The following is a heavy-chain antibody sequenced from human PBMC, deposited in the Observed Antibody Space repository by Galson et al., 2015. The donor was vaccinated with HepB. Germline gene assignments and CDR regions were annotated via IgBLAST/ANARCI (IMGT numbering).Heavy chain of an antibody. CDR2: IKSDGSVT. V-gene: IGHV3-74*01. CDR1: GFPFSSSW. D-gene: IGHD6-13*01. Sequence: LRLSCAASGFPFSSSWMHWVRQAPGKGLVWVSNIKSDGSVTNYADSVKGRFTISGDNAKNTVYLQMNSLRAEDTAVYYCASRVTAAGKGYFEYWGQGTLVTVSS. J-gene: IGHJ4*02. CDR3: ASRVTAAGKGYFEY.